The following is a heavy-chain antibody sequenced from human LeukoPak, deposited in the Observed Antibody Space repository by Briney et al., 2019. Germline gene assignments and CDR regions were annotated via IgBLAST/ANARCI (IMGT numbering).Heavy chain of an antibody. Sequence: ASVKVSCKASGGTFSSYAISWVRQAPGQGLEWMGGIIPIFGTANYAQKFQGRVTITADESTSTAYMELSSLRSEDTAVYYCASPALYGGDYWGQGTLVTVSS. D-gene: IGHD4-23*01. CDR3: ASPALYGGDY. CDR1: GGTFSSYA. J-gene: IGHJ4*02. V-gene: IGHV1-69*13. CDR2: IIPIFGTA.